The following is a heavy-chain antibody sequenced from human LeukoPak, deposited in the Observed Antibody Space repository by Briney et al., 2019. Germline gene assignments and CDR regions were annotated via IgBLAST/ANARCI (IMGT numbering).Heavy chain of an antibody. D-gene: IGHD3-9*01. CDR1: GFTFSSYA. CDR2: ISGSGGST. V-gene: IGHV3-23*01. CDR3: AKNNYHYDILTGLDY. J-gene: IGHJ4*02. Sequence: PGGSLRLSCTAYGFTFSSYAMSWVRQAPGKGLEWVSAISGSGGSTYYADSVKGRFTISRDNSKNTLYLQMNSLRAEDTAVYYCAKNNYHYDILTGLDYWGQGTLVTVSS.